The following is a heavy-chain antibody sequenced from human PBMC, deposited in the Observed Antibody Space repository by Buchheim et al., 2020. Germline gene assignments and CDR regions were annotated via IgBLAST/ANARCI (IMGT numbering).Heavy chain of an antibody. CDR1: GYTFTTYD. CDR3: AGGGYTLFDY. V-gene: IGHV1-8*01. Sequence: QVQLVQSGPEVKKPGASVKVSCKTSGYTFTTYDINWVRQAAGQGLEWMGYLNPDSGETGYGQQFQGRLTMTRDTSKGAAYMELSGLRSEDTAVYYCAGGGYTLFDYWGQG. CDR2: LNPDSGET. D-gene: IGHD5-24*01. J-gene: IGHJ4*02.